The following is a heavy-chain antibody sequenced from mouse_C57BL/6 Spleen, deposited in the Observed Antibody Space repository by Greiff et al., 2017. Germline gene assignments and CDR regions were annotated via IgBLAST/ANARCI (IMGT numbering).Heavy chain of an antibody. V-gene: IGHV1-19*01. CDR1: GYTFTDYY. CDR2: INPYNGGT. J-gene: IGHJ4*01. Sequence: VQLQQSGPVLVKPGASVKMSCKASGYTFTDYYMNWVKQSHGKSLEWIGVINPYNGGTSYNQKFKGKATLTVDKSSSTAYMELNSLTSEDSAVDYGARRGYYGSSYAMDYWGQGTSGTVSS. CDR3: ARRGYYGSSYAMDY. D-gene: IGHD1-1*01.